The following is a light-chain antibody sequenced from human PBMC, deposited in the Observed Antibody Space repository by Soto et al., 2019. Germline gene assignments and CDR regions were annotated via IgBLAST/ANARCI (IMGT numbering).Light chain of an antibody. V-gene: IGKV3-20*01. CDR2: GTS. Sequence: EIVLTQSPGTLSLSPGERATLSCRASQSVSSSSLAWYQQKPGRAPRLLIFGTSTRATGIPDRFSGSGSGTDFTLTVSGLEPEDFAVYYCQQYDTWPSITFGQGTRLEIK. J-gene: IGKJ5*01. CDR3: QQYDTWPSIT. CDR1: QSVSSSS.